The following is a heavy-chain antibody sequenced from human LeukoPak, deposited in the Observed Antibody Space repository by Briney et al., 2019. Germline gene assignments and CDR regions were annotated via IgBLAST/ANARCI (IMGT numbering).Heavy chain of an antibody. CDR2: ISGSGGST. CDR1: GFTFSSYG. Sequence: GGSLRLSCAASGFTFSSYGMHWVRQAPGKGLEWVSAISGSGGSTYYADSVKGRFTISRDNSKNTLYLQMNSLRAEDTAVYYCARDLEPDTMIVYNIGMGYWGQGTLVTVSS. D-gene: IGHD3-22*01. J-gene: IGHJ4*02. V-gene: IGHV3-23*01. CDR3: ARDLEPDTMIVYNIGMGY.